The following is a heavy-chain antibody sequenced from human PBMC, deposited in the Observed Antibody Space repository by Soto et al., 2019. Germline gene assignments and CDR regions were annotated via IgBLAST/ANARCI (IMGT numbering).Heavy chain of an antibody. D-gene: IGHD6-19*01. CDR3: ARRTRVAVAGTSSFDY. Sequence: PSETLSLTCSVSGGSINSSTYCWGWIRQPPXKGLEWIGSICYSGSTYYNPSLESRVTISVDTSKNQFSLNLSSVTAADTAVYYCARRTRVAVAGTSSFDYWGQGTLVTVSS. J-gene: IGHJ4*02. CDR1: GGSINSSTYC. CDR2: ICYSGST. V-gene: IGHV4-39*01.